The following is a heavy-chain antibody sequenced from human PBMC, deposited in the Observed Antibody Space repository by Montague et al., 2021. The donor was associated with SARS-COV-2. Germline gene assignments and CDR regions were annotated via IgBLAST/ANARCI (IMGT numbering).Heavy chain of an antibody. V-gene: IGHV2-5*02. J-gene: IGHJ2*01. Sequence: PALVKPTQTLTLTCTFSGFSLSTSGVGVGWIRQPPGKALEWLALIYWDDDKRYSPSLKSRLTITKDTSRNQVVLTMTNMDPVDTATHSCAHVVMAWIGGSCNPKIKDGYFDHWGRGNLVTVSS. CDR3: AHVVMAWIGGSCNPKIKDGYFDH. CDR2: IYWDDDK. D-gene: IGHD2-15*01. CDR1: GFSLSTSGVG.